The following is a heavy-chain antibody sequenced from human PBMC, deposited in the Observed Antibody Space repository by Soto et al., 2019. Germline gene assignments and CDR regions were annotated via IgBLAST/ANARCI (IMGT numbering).Heavy chain of an antibody. CDR3: ARVIFGDDFAMDV. J-gene: IGHJ6*02. D-gene: IGHD3-3*01. CDR1: GFIFHSYA. Sequence: SLRLSCAASGFIFHSYAMHWVRQATGKRLEWVSGIDTTGETYYLGSVRGRFTISREDDENSLFLQMNSLRAGDTAVYYCARVIFGDDFAMDVSGQGTTVTVSS. V-gene: IGHV3-13*01. CDR2: IDTTGET.